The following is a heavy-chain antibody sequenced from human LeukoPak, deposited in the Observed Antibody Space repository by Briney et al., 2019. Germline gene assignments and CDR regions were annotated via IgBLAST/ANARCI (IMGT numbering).Heavy chain of an antibody. CDR1: GFTFGDYA. D-gene: IGHD6-25*01. Sequence: GGSLRLSCTASGFTFGDYAMNWVRQAPGKGLEWVGFTRSRAYGGTTEYAASVKGRFTISRDDSKSIAYLQMNSLKTEDTAIYYCTRDKKRQGMDVWGQGTTVTVSS. J-gene: IGHJ6*02. CDR2: TRSRAYGGTT. CDR3: TRDKKRQGMDV. V-gene: IGHV3-49*04.